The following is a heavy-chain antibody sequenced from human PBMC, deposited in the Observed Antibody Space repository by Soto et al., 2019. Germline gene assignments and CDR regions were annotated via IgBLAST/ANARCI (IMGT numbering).Heavy chain of an antibody. CDR1: GGTFSSYA. J-gene: IGHJ5*02. CDR3: ARDRGPSSGYYPYWFDP. Sequence: QVQLVQSGAEVKKPGSSVKVSCKASGGTFSSYAISWVRQAPGQGLEWMGEIIPMFGTANYAQNFQGRVTITADESTSTAYMEMSSLRSEDKAVDYCARDRGPSSGYYPYWFDPWGQGTLVTVSS. V-gene: IGHV1-69*12. CDR2: IIPMFGTA. D-gene: IGHD3-22*01.